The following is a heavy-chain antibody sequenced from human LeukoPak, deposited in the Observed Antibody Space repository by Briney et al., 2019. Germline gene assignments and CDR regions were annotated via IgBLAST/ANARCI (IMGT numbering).Heavy chain of an antibody. D-gene: IGHD2-8*02. Sequence: SETLSLTCTVSGGSISTTGYYWGWLRHPPGKGLEWIGSIYYSGTTYYNPSLKSRVTISVDTSKNQFSLKLSSVTAANTAVYYCARVVTGGDYVDYWGQGTLVTVSS. CDR3: ARVVTGGDYVDY. CDR1: GGSISTTGYY. J-gene: IGHJ4*02. V-gene: IGHV4-39*07. CDR2: IYYSGTT.